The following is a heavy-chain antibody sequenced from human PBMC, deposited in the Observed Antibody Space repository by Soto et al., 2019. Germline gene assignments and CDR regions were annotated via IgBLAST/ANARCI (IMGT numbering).Heavy chain of an antibody. D-gene: IGHD3-22*01. Sequence: QVQLLQSGGTVVQPGRSLRLSCAGSGFTFSSYGMHWVHQAPGKGLEWVAVISNDRSNKYYADSVKGRFTISRDNSRNTLYLQMNSLRAEDTAVYYCAKDLYYYHSSLDDYWGQGTLVTVSS. CDR2: ISNDRSNK. CDR3: AKDLYYYHSSLDDY. J-gene: IGHJ4*02. V-gene: IGHV3-30*18. CDR1: GFTFSSYG.